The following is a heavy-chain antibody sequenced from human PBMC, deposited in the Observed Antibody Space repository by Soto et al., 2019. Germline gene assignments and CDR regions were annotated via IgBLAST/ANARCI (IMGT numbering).Heavy chain of an antibody. Sequence: PGESLKISCKVSGYNFVNHWIGWVRQMPGKGLEWMGIIYPGDSDTRYSPSLQGLVAISVDKSISTAYLQWSSLKASDTAMYYCARHGLLGGLVNNNWFDPWGQGTLVTVSS. CDR1: GYNFVNHW. J-gene: IGHJ5*02. CDR3: ARHGLLGGLVNNNWFDP. D-gene: IGHD1-26*01. V-gene: IGHV5-51*01. CDR2: IYPGDSDT.